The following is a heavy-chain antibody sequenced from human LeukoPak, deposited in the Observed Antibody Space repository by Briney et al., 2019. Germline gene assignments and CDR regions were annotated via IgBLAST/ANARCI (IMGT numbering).Heavy chain of an antibody. V-gene: IGHV3-23*01. CDR3: AKVTYGSGTYGAFDY. D-gene: IGHD3-10*01. CDR1: GFTFSSYA. CDR2: ISDNGASS. Sequence: GGSLRLSCAASGFTFSSYAMSWVRQAPGKGLEWVSPISDNGASSYYIDSVKGRFTISRDNSKNTLYLQMNSLRAEDTAVYYCAKVTYGSGTYGAFDYWGQGTLVTVSS. J-gene: IGHJ4*02.